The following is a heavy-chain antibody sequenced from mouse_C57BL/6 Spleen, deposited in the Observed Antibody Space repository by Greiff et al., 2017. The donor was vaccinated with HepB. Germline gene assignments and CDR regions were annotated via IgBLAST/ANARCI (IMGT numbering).Heavy chain of an antibody. CDR1: GYAFSSSW. D-gene: IGHD1-1*01. CDR2: IYPGDGDT. CDR3: ARWGYGSSSAWFAY. J-gene: IGHJ3*01. Sequence: QVQLKESGPELVKPGASVKISCKASGYAFSSSWMNWVKQRPGKGLEWIGRIYPGDGDTNYNGKFKGKATLTADKSSSTAYMQLSSLTSEDSAVYFCARWGYGSSSAWFAYWGQGTLVTVSA. V-gene: IGHV1-82*01.